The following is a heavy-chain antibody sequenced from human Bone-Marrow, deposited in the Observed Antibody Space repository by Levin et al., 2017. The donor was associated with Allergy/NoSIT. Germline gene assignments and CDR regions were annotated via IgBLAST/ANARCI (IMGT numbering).Heavy chain of an antibody. D-gene: IGHD3-22*01. CDR3: ARDRSYFDTSCDRRKDAFDV. CDR1: GFTFTNFW. Sequence: GGSLRLSCEVSGFTFTNFWMNWIRQSPGKGPEWVATINQYGGEKYYLDSVKGRFTISRDYGKNFLYLQMNSLRVEDTAGYYCARDRSYFDTSCDRRKDAFDVWGQGALVTV. J-gene: IGHJ3*01. CDR2: INQYGGEK. V-gene: IGHV3-7*01.